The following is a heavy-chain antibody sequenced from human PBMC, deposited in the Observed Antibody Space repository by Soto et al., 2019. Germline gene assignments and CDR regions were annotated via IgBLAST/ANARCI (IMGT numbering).Heavy chain of an antibody. V-gene: IGHV1-3*01. Sequence: QVQLVQSGAEVKKPGASVKVSCKASGYTFTSYAMHWVRQAPGQRLEWMGWINAGNGNTKYSQKFQGRVTITRDTSASTAYMELSSLRSEDTAVYYCARSIKGYCSSTSCYAGGYYYYMDVWGKGTTVTVSS. CDR1: GYTFTSYA. CDR2: INAGNGNT. D-gene: IGHD2-2*01. J-gene: IGHJ6*03. CDR3: ARSIKGYCSSTSCYAGGYYYYMDV.